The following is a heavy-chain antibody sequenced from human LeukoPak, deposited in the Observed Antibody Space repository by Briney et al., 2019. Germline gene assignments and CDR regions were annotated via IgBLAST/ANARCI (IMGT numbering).Heavy chain of an antibody. Sequence: GGFLRLSCAASGFTFSSYWMHWVRQAPGKGLVWVSRINTDGSSTSYADSVKGRFTISRDNAKNTLYLQMNSLRAEDTAVYYCARDGFLEWLPLDYWGQGTLVTVSS. CDR3: ARDGFLEWLPLDY. V-gene: IGHV3-74*01. CDR1: GFTFSSYW. CDR2: INTDGSST. J-gene: IGHJ4*02. D-gene: IGHD3-3*01.